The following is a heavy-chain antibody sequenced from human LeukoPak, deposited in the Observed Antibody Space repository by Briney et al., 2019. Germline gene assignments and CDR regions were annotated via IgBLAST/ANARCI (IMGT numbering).Heavy chain of an antibody. CDR1: GYTFTGYY. Sequence: ASVKVSCKASGYTFTGYYMHWVRQAPGQGLEWMGWINPNSGGTSYAQKFQGRVTMTRDTSISTAYMELSRLRSDDTAVYYCASESYPYYYYGMDVWGQGTTVTVSS. V-gene: IGHV1-2*02. J-gene: IGHJ6*02. CDR3: ASESYPYYYYGMDV. CDR2: INPNSGGT.